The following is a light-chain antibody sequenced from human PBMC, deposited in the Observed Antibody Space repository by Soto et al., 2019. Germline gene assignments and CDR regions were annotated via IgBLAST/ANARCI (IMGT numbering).Light chain of an antibody. CDR1: QDISNY. CDR2: DAS. CDR3: QQHGNISSVT. J-gene: IGKJ5*01. V-gene: IGKV1-33*01. Sequence: DIQMTQSPSSLSASVGDRVTITCQASQDISNYLNWYQQKPGKAPKLLIYDASTLEKGVPSRFSGSGAWTDFTITIISLLPDDDSTSYCQQHGNISSVTFGQGTRLEIK.